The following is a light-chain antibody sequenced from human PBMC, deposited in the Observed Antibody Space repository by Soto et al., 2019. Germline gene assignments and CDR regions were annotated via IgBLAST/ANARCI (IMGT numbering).Light chain of an antibody. CDR2: AVS. J-gene: IGKJ1*01. V-gene: IGKV3-20*01. CDR3: QQYGSSPRT. Sequence: EIVLTQSPGTLSLSPGERATLSCRASQSVSSSYLAWYQQKPGQAPRLLIYAVSTRATGVPARFSGNGSETEFSLTISGLQSDDFAVYYCQQYGSSPRTFGQGTKV. CDR1: QSVSSSY.